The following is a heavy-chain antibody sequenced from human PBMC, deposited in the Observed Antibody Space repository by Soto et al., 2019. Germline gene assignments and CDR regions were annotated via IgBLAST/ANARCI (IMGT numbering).Heavy chain of an antibody. CDR3: AAVITAFYDFWSGYYTEEKNWFDP. V-gene: IGHV1-58*01. Sequence: GASVKVSCKASGFTFTSSAVQWVRQARGQRLEWIGWIVVGSGNTNYAQKFQERVTITRDMSTSTAYMELSSLRSEDTAVYYYAAVITAFYDFWSGYYTEEKNWFDPWGQGTLVTVSS. CDR2: IVVGSGNT. J-gene: IGHJ5*02. CDR1: GFTFTSSA. D-gene: IGHD3-3*01.